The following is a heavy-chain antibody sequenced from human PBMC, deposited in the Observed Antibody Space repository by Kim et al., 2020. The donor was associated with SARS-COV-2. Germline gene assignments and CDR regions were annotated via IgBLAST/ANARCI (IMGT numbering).Heavy chain of an antibody. CDR3: ARTATLDY. V-gene: IGHV5-51*01. CDR2: DSDT. Sequence: DSDTRYSPSFQGQVTISADKSISTAYLQWSSLKASDTAMYYCARTATLDYWGQGTLVTVSS. J-gene: IGHJ4*02. D-gene: IGHD5-12*01.